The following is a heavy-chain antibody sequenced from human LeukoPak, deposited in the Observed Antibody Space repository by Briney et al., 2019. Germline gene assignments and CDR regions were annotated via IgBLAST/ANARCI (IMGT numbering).Heavy chain of an antibody. D-gene: IGHD3-3*01. CDR3: ARSHDFWSGYSPCDY. V-gene: IGHV1-18*01. Sequence: ASVKVSCKASGYTFTSYGISWVRQAPGQGLEWMGWISAYNGNTNYAQKLQGRVTMTTDTSTSTAYMELRSLRSDDTAVYYCARSHDFWSGYSPCDYWGQGTLVTVSS. J-gene: IGHJ4*02. CDR1: GYTFTSYG. CDR2: ISAYNGNT.